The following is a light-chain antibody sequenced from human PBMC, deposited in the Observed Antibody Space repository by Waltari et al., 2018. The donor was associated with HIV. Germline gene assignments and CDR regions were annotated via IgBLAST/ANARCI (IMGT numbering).Light chain of an antibody. V-gene: IGLV2-14*03. CDR2: DVS. CDR1: SSDVGGYNY. Sequence: QSALTHPASVSGSPGQSITIPCTGTSSDVGGYNYVSWYQQHPGKAPKLMIYDVSNRSSGVSNRFSGSKSGNTASLTISGLQAEDEADYYCSSYTSSSTPVVFGGGTKLTVL. J-gene: IGLJ2*01. CDR3: SSYTSSSTPVV.